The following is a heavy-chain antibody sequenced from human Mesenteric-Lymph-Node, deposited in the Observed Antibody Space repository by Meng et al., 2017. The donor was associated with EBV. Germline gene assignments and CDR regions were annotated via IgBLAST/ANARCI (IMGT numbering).Heavy chain of an antibody. Sequence: LQESGPGLGKASETLSLSCPVSGGSVSSGSYYWNWIRQPPGKGLEWIGYIYYSGNTNYNPSLKSRVTISVDTSKNQFSLRLSSVTAADTAVYYCARDQSGLSGFDPWGQGTLVTVSS. J-gene: IGHJ5*02. D-gene: IGHD3-3*01. CDR3: ARDQSGLSGFDP. CDR1: GGSVSSGSYY. CDR2: IYYSGNT. V-gene: IGHV4-61*01.